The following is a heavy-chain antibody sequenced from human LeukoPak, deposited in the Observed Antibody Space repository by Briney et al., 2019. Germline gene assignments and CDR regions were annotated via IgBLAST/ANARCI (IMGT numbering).Heavy chain of an antibody. CDR2: IYPGDSDT. CDR3: ARSIVGATAPFDC. D-gene: IGHD1-26*01. Sequence: GESLKISCNGSGYSFTCYWIGWVRQMPGKGLAWMGIIYPGDSDTRYSPSFQGQVTISADKSISTAYLQWSSLKASDTAMYYCARSIVGATAPFDCWGQGALVTVSS. V-gene: IGHV5-51*01. CDR1: GYSFTCYW. J-gene: IGHJ4*02.